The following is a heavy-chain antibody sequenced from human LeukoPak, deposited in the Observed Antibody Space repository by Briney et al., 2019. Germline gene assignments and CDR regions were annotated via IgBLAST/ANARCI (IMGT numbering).Heavy chain of an antibody. D-gene: IGHD5-12*01. CDR2: IIPIFGTA. V-gene: IGHV1-69*05. CDR1: GGTFSSYA. J-gene: IGHJ4*02. CDR3: ARGHRQWLRSYYFDY. Sequence: SVKVSCKASGGTFSSYAISWVRQAPGQGLEWMGGIIPIFGTANYAQKFQGRVTITTDESTSTAYMELSRLRSEDTAVYYCARGHRQWLRSYYFDYWGQGTLVTVSS.